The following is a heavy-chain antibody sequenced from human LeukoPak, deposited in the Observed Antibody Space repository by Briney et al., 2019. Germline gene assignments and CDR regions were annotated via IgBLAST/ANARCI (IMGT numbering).Heavy chain of an antibody. CDR3: ARRLGLGFGEYSNNWFDP. V-gene: IGHV3-7*01. J-gene: IGHJ5*02. CDR1: GFTFSSYS. D-gene: IGHD3-10*01. CDR2: IKQDGSEE. Sequence: GGSLRLSCAASGFTFSSYSMNWVRQAPGKGLEWVANIKQDGSEEYYVDSVKGRFTISRDNAKNSLYLQMNSLRAEDTAVYYCARRLGLGFGEYSNNWFDPWGQGTLVTVSS.